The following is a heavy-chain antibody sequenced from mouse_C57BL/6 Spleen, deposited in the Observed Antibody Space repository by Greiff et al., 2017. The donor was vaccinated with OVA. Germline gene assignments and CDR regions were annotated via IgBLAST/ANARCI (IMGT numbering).Heavy chain of an antibody. J-gene: IGHJ4*01. CDR2: IDPSDSYT. Sequence: VQLQQPGAELVKPGASVKLSCKASGYTFTSYWMQWVKQRPGQGLEWIGEIDPSDSYTNYNQKFKGKATMTVDTSASTAYMQLSSLTSEDSAVYYCAIKDPGTGYAMDYWGQGTSVTVSS. D-gene: IGHD4-1*01. CDR1: GYTFTSYW. CDR3: AIKDPGTGYAMDY. V-gene: IGHV1-50*01.